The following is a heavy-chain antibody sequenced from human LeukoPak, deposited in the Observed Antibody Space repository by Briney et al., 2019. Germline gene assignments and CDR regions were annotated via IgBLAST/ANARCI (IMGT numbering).Heavy chain of an antibody. J-gene: IGHJ4*02. CDR2: ISYDGSNK. CDR3: ARDLRGAFDY. Sequence: GGSLRLSCAASGFTFSSYAMHWVRQAPGKGLEWVAVISYDGSNKYYADSVKGRFTISRDNSKNTLYPQMNSLRAEDTAVYYCARDLRGAFDYWGQGTLVTVSS. CDR1: GFTFSSYA. V-gene: IGHV3-30-3*01. D-gene: IGHD3-10*01.